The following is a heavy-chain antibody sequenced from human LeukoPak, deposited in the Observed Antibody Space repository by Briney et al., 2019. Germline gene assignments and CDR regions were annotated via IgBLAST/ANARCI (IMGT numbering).Heavy chain of an antibody. Sequence: GGSLRLSCAASGFTFSSYWMSLVRQAPGKGLEWVANIKQDGSEKYYVDSVKGRFTISRDNAKNSLYLQMNSLRAEDTAVYYCARDICCGGDTIEGFDYWGQGTLVTVSS. CDR1: GFTFSSYW. D-gene: IGHD2-21*02. J-gene: IGHJ4*02. V-gene: IGHV3-7*04. CDR2: IKQDGSEK. CDR3: ARDICCGGDTIEGFDY.